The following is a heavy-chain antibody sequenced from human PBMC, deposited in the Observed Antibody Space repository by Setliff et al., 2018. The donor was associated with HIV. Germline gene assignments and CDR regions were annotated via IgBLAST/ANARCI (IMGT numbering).Heavy chain of an antibody. CDR1: GFTFSNQP. CDR3: ARDRVEAERGAFDI. V-gene: IGHV3-23*01. CDR2: IGSSGVTT. Sequence: QPGGSLRLSCEGSGFTFSNQPMSWVRQAPGKGLEWVSAIGSSGVTTYYGGSVKGRFTISRDNSKDTVSLQMTSLTSDDTAMYYCARDRVEAERGAFDIWGQGTMVTVSS. J-gene: IGHJ3*02. D-gene: IGHD1-26*01.